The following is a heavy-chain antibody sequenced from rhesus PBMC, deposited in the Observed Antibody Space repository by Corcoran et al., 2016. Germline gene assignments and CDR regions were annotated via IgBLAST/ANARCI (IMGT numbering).Heavy chain of an antibody. CDR2: FNGNSGNS. CDR3: ARSGYGSGGVY. V-gene: IGHV4-80*01. D-gene: IGHD4-4*01. J-gene: IGHJ4*01. CDR1: GASISSYW. Sequence: QVQLQESGPGLVKPSETLSLTCAVSGASISSYWWGWIRQPPGKGLEWIGEFNGNSGNSYYNPSLKSRVTISKAASKNQFSLKLSSVTAADTAVYYCARSGYGSGGVYWGQGVLVTVSS.